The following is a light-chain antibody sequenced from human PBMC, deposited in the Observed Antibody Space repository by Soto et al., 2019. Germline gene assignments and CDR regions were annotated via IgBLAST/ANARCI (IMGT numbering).Light chain of an antibody. J-gene: IGKJ1*01. V-gene: IGKV3-15*01. CDR1: QSVSSN. CDR3: QQANSFPRT. CDR2: GAS. Sequence: VMTQSPVTLSLSPGERATLSCRASQSVSSNLAWYQQKPGQAPRLLIYGASTRATGIPARFSGSGSGTEFTLTISSLQPEDFATYYCQQANSFPRTFGQGTKVDIK.